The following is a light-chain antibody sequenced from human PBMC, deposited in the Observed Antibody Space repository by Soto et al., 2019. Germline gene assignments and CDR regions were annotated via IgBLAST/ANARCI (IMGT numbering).Light chain of an antibody. Sequence: DIVMTQSPLSLPVTPGEPASISCRSSQSHLHSNGYNYLDWYLQKPGQPPQLLISLGSNRASGVPDRFSGSGSGTDFTLKISTVEAEDVGVYYCMQTLQSPVTFGGGTKVEIK. CDR2: LGS. J-gene: IGKJ4*01. CDR3: MQTLQSPVT. CDR1: QSHLHSNGYNY. V-gene: IGKV2-28*01.